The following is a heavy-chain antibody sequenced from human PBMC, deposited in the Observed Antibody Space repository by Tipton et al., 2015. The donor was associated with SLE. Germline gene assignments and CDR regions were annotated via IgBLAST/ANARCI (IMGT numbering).Heavy chain of an antibody. CDR1: GGSFSGYY. Sequence: TLSLTCAVYGGSFSGYYWSWIRQPPGKGLEWIGEINHNGSTNYSPSLKSRVTISVDTSKNQFSLKLSSVTAADTAVYYCARFGPLGDSRFSASDYWGQGTLVTVSS. V-gene: IGHV4-34*01. D-gene: IGHD3-16*01. CDR2: INHNGST. CDR3: ARFGPLGDSRFSASDY. J-gene: IGHJ4*02.